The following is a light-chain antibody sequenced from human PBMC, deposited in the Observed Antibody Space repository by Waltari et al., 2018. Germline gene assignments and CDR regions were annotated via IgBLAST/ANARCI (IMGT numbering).Light chain of an antibody. CDR1: QNIDTW. Sequence: DIHLTQSPSTLSASVGDRVTITCRASQNIDTWLAWSQQKPGKAPKLLIYKASYLQSGVPSRFSGRGSGTEFTLTIDSLQPDDFATYHCQQYNSYSCGFGPGTTVDLK. J-gene: IGKJ3*01. V-gene: IGKV1-5*03. CDR2: KAS. CDR3: QQYNSYSCG.